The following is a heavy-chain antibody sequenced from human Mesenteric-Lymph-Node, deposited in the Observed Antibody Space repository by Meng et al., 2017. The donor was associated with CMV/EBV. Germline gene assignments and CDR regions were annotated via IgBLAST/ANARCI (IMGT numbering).Heavy chain of an antibody. J-gene: IGHJ6*02. CDR1: GGSVKSAIW. CDR2: ISFDGNT. CDR3: ARAAYCSSTSCPHYYGMDV. Sequence: SQTLSLTCGISGGSVKSAIWWSWVRQSPGKGLEWIGEISFDGNTNYKPSLKSRVTISIDKSEKQFSLKLTSVTAADTAVYYCARAAYCSSTSCPHYYGMDVWGQGTTVTVSS. V-gene: IGHV4-4*02. D-gene: IGHD2-2*01.